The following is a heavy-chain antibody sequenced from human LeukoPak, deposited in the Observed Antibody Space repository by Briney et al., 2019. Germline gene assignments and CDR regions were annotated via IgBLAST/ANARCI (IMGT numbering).Heavy chain of an antibody. CDR1: GGSISSYY. V-gene: IGHV4-59*01. Sequence: SETLSLTCTVSGGSISSYYWSWIRQPPAKGLERIGYIYYSGSTNYNPSLKSRVTISVDTSKNQFSLKLSSVTAADTAVYYCARDRSDSSWYNAFDIWGQGTMVTVSS. CDR2: IYYSGST. D-gene: IGHD6-13*01. J-gene: IGHJ3*02. CDR3: ARDRSDSSWYNAFDI.